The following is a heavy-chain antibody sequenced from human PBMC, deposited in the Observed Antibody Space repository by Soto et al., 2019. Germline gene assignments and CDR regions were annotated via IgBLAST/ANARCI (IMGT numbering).Heavy chain of an antibody. V-gene: IGHV3-53*01. CDR2: IHSGGST. CDR3: TRDALKYSENYLGWLDP. CDR1: GLSVSDNY. Sequence: PGGSLRLSCAASGLSVSDNYMIWVRQAPGKGLEWVSVIHSGGSTYYADSVRGRFTISRDSFRNTLHLQMDSLRVEDTAMYYCTRDALKYSENYLGWLDPWGQGTLVTVSS. J-gene: IGHJ5*02. D-gene: IGHD1-26*01.